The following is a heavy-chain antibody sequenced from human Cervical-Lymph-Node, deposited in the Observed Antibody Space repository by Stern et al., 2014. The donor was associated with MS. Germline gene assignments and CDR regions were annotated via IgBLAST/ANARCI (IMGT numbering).Heavy chain of an antibody. CDR3: TTLPFTVTNASYTYGMDV. CDR1: GFTFRRFW. Sequence: EVQLVESGGGLFHPGESLRLSCAASGFTFRRFWMHWVRQAPGKGLVWVSRINSVGDITNYADSVKGRFTISRENAKNTLYLQMNSLRADDTAVYYCTTLPFTVTNASYTYGMDVWGQGTTVTVSS. V-gene: IGHV3-74*02. CDR2: INSVGDIT. J-gene: IGHJ6*02. D-gene: IGHD4-17*01.